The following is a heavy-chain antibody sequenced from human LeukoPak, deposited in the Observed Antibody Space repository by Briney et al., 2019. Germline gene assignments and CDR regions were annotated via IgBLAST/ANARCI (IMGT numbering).Heavy chain of an antibody. CDR2: LGADGSGT. Sequence: PGGSLRLSCAASGLTFNKYAMHWVRQIPGTGLVWVSRLGADGSGTRYADSVKGRFTISRDNAKNTVYLQMSSLRADDTAVYYCARDGFTGPRTAYLDHWGQGTLVTVSS. D-gene: IGHD2-8*02. J-gene: IGHJ4*01. CDR1: GLTFNKYA. V-gene: IGHV3-74*01. CDR3: ARDGFTGPRTAYLDH.